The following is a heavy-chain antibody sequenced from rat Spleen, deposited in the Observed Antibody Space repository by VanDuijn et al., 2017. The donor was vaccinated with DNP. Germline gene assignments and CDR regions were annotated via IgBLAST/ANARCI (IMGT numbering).Heavy chain of an antibody. CDR1: GFTFSYYW. J-gene: IGHJ4*01. D-gene: IGHD1-12*02. V-gene: IGHV5-31*01. Sequence: EVQLVESGGDLVQPGGSLKLSCVASGFTFSYYWMTWIRQVPGKGLEWIASITSGAGTTSYADSVKGRFTVSRHDAGNTLYLQMNSLRSEDTATYYCTRVGDLHDGGDGDALDAWGQGTSVTVSS. CDR3: TRVGDLHDGGDGDALDA. CDR2: ITSGAGTT.